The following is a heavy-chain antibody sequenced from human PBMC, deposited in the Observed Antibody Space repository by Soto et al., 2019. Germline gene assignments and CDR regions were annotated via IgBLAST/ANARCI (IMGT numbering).Heavy chain of an antibody. CDR3: ATRHLDDPYGGPGGY. V-gene: IGHV4-39*01. CDR1: GVSISSTPYY. D-gene: IGHD3-10*01. Sequence: SETLSLTCTVSGVSISSTPYYWAWIRQPPGMGLEWIGSIDYRRSTDYNPSLKGRVTISVDTSQNHFSLEVRSVTAAVTAVYYCATRHLDDPYGGPGGYWGQGTLVTVSS. J-gene: IGHJ4*02. CDR2: IDYRRST.